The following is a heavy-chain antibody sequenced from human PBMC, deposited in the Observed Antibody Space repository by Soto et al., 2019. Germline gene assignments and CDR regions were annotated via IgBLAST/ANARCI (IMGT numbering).Heavy chain of an antibody. CDR3: AKDGPNGGQVDY. J-gene: IGHJ4*02. D-gene: IGHD2-8*01. CDR1: GFTFDDYT. CDR2: ISWDGGST. Sequence: GGSLRLSCAASGFTFDDYTMHWVRQAPGKGLEWVSLISWDGGSTYYADSVKGRFTISRDNSKNSLYLQMNSLRTEDTALYYCAKDGPNGGQVDYWGQGALVTVSS. V-gene: IGHV3-43*01.